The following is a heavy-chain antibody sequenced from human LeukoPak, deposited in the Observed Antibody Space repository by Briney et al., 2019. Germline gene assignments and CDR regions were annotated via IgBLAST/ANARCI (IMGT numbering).Heavy chain of an antibody. CDR1: GFTFSSSA. CDR2: ISYDGSNK. D-gene: IGHD6-19*01. V-gene: IGHV3-30-3*01. CDR3: ARDRDSSGWYEGFGY. Sequence: GGSLRLSCAASGFTFSSSAMHWVRQAPDKGLEWVAVISYDGSNKYYADSVKGRFTISRDNSKNTLYLQMNSLRADDTAVYYCARDRDSSGWYEGFGYWGQGTLVTVSS. J-gene: IGHJ4*02.